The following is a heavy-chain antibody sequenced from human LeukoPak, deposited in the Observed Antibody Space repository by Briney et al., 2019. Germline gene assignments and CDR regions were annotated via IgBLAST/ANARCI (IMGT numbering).Heavy chain of an antibody. CDR3: ARRGGYCTNGVCYNWFDA. D-gene: IGHD2-8*01. CDR1: GYSFTSYW. CDR2: IYPGDSDT. Sequence: GESLKISCKGSGYSFTSYWIGWVRQMPGKGLEWMGIIYPGDSDTRYSPSFQGQVTISADKSISPAYLQWSSLKASDTAMYYCARRGGYCTNGVCYNWFDAWGQGTLVTVSS. J-gene: IGHJ5*02. V-gene: IGHV5-51*01.